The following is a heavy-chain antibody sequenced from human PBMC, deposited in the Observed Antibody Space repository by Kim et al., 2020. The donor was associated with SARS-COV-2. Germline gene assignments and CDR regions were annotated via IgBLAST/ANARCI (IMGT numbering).Heavy chain of an antibody. D-gene: IGHD6-13*01. J-gene: IGHJ5*02. Sequence: SETLSLTCAVYGGSFSGYYWSWIRQPPGKGLEWIGEINHSGSTNYNPSLKSRVTISVNTAKNQFSLKLSSVTAADTAVHDCASARGSSSWYNWFDPWGQGTMVTVSS. V-gene: IGHV4-34*01. CDR3: ASARGSSSWYNWFDP. CDR1: GGSFSGYY. CDR2: INHSGST.